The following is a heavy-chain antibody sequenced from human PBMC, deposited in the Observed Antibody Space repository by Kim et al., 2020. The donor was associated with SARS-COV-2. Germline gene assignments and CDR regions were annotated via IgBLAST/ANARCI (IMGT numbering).Heavy chain of an antibody. J-gene: IGHJ3*02. D-gene: IGHD3-9*01. V-gene: IGHV1-3*01. CDR2: INAGNGNT. CDR3: ARELVDYDILTGYYRHDAFDI. Sequence: ASVKVSCKASGYTFTSYAMHWVRQAPGQRLEWMGWINAGNGNTKYSQKFQGRVTITRDTSASTAYMELSSLRSEDTAVYYCARELVDYDILTGYYRHDAFDIWGQGTMVPVSS. CDR1: GYTFTSYA.